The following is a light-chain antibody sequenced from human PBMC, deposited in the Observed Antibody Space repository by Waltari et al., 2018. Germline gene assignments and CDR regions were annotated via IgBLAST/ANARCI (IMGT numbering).Light chain of an antibody. CDR1: QDIRKY. J-gene: IGKJ2*03. V-gene: IGKV1-33*01. Sequence: DIQMTQSPSFLSASMGDRVIITCQASQDIRKYLNWYHQKPGKAPKLLIYDASNLETGVTSRFSGSGYGTDFTLTINSLQPEDIGTYYCQQYENLYSFGQGTKLELK. CDR3: QQYENLYS. CDR2: DAS.